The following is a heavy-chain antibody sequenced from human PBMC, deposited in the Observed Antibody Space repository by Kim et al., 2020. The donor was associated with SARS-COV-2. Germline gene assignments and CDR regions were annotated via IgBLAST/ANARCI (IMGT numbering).Heavy chain of an antibody. Sequence: GGSLRLSCAASGFTFSSYAMHWVRQAPGKGLEWVAVISYDGSNKYYADSVKGRFTISRDNSKNTLYLQMNSLRAEDTTVYYCARDLYDSSGYIVDYWGQGTLVTVSS. CDR1: GFTFSSYA. J-gene: IGHJ4*02. V-gene: IGHV3-30-3*01. CDR3: ARDLYDSSGYIVDY. CDR2: ISYDGSNK. D-gene: IGHD3-22*01.